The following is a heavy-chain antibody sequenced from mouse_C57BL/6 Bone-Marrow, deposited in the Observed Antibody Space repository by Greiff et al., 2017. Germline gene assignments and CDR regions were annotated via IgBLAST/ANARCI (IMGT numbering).Heavy chain of an antibody. V-gene: IGHV1-76*01. CDR2: IYPGSGNT. D-gene: IGHD2-3*01. Sequence: QVQLQQSGAELVRPGASVKLSCKASGYTFTDYYINWVKQRPGQGLEWIARIYPGSGNTYYNEKFKGKATLTAEKSSSTAYMQLSSLTSEDSAVYFCARTDGYYVAWFAYWGQGTLVTVSA. J-gene: IGHJ3*01. CDR3: ARTDGYYVAWFAY. CDR1: GYTFTDYY.